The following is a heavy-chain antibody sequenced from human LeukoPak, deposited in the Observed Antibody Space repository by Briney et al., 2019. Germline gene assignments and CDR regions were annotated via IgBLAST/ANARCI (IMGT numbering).Heavy chain of an antibody. CDR3: ARPHSSGWYGAFDI. CDR2: IKQDGSER. Sequence: GGSLRLSCAASGFTFNTYWTSWVRQAPGKGLEWVANIKQDGSERDYVDSVKGRFTISRDNAKNSLYLQMNSLRVEDTALYYCARPHSSGWYGAFDIWGQGTMVTVSS. V-gene: IGHV3-7*03. J-gene: IGHJ3*02. CDR1: GFTFNTYW. D-gene: IGHD6-19*01.